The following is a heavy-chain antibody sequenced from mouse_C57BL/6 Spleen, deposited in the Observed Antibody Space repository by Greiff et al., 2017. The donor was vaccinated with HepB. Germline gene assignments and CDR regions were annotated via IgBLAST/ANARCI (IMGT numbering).Heavy chain of an antibody. CDR1: GFTFSSYA. D-gene: IGHD1-1*01. Sequence: EVKLMESGEGLVKPGGSLKLSCAASGFTFSSYAMSWVRQTPEKRLEWVAYISSGGDYIYYADTVKGRFTISRDNARNTLYLQMSSLKSEDTAMYYCTRESDYYCSSPWYFDVWGTGTTVTVSS. V-gene: IGHV5-9-1*02. CDR3: TRESDYYCSSPWYFDV. CDR2: ISSGGDYI. J-gene: IGHJ1*03.